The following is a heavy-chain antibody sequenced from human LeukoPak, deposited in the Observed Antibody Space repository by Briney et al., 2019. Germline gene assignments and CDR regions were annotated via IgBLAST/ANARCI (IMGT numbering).Heavy chain of an antibody. CDR3: AREGRYNWNYKGNWFDP. J-gene: IGHJ5*02. D-gene: IGHD1-7*01. Sequence: ASVKVSCKASGYTFTSYYIFCVRQAPGQGLEWMGIINPSGGSTSYAQKFQGRVTMTRDMSTSTVYMELSSLRSEDTAVYYCAREGRYNWNYKGNWFDPWGQGTLVTVSS. CDR2: INPSGGST. V-gene: IGHV1-46*01. CDR1: GYTFTSYY.